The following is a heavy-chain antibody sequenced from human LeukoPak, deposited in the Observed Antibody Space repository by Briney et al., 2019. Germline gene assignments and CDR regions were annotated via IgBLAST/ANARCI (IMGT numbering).Heavy chain of an antibody. V-gene: IGHV1-69*06. D-gene: IGHD2-21*02. J-gene: IGHJ4*02. CDR1: GGTFSSYA. CDR2: IIPIFGTA. Sequence: GSSVKVPCKASGGTFSSYAISWVRQAPGQGLEWMGRIIPIFGTANYAQKFQGRVTITADKSTSTAYMELSSLRSEDTAVYYCARDRGPWGIVVVTAPFDYWGQGTLVTVSS. CDR3: ARDRGPWGIVVVTAPFDY.